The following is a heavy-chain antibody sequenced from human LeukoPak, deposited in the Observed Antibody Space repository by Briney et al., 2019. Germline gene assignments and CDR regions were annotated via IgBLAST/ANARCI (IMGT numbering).Heavy chain of an antibody. Sequence: ASVKVSCKASGYPFTSYGINWVRQAPGQGLEWMGWISAYNGNTNYAQRLQGRVTMTTDTSASTAYMELSSLRSGDTAVYYCARGRRFGELFSWFDPWGQGTLVTVSS. D-gene: IGHD3-10*01. CDR1: GYPFTSYG. CDR2: ISAYNGNT. CDR3: ARGRRFGELFSWFDP. V-gene: IGHV1-18*01. J-gene: IGHJ5*02.